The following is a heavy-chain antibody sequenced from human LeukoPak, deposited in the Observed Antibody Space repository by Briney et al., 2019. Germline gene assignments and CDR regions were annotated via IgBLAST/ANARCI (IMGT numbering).Heavy chain of an antibody. J-gene: IGHJ4*02. CDR3: ARDLSGTYRVVDY. D-gene: IGHD1-26*01. CDR1: GFTVSSNY. V-gene: IGHV3-66*01. Sequence: GGSLRLSCEASGFTVSSNYMSWVRQAPGKGLEWVSILYSGGTTEYADSVKGRFTISRDDSKNTLYLQMNSLRAEDTAVYYCARDLSGTYRVVDYWGQGTLVTVSS. CDR2: LYSGGTT.